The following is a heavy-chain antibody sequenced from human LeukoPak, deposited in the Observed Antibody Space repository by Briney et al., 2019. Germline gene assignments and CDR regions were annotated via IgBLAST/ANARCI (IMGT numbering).Heavy chain of an antibody. D-gene: IGHD6-13*01. CDR3: AKDLGLGSSWYHLPYEYFDY. V-gene: IGHV3-23*01. CDR2: ISGSGGST. J-gene: IGHJ4*02. CDR1: GFTFSDYY. Sequence: PGGSLRLSCAASGFTFSDYYMSWVRQAPGKGLEWVSAISGSGGSTYYADSVKGRFTISRDNSKNTLYLQMNSLRAEDTAVYYCAKDLGLGSSWYHLPYEYFDYWGQGTLVTVSS.